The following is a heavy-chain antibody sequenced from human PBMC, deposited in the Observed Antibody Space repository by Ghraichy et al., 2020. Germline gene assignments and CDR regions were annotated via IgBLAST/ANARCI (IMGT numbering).Heavy chain of an antibody. CDR3: ARDTSGWYNY. D-gene: IGHD6-19*01. J-gene: IGHJ4*02. CDR1: GGSISSYY. Sequence: NLSLTCTVSGGSISSYYWSWIRQPPGKGLEWIGYINYSGTTNYNPSLRSRVTISLDTSKKQFSLNLSSVTTADTAVYYCARDTSGWYNYWGQGTLVTVSS. V-gene: IGHV4-59*01. CDR2: INYSGTT.